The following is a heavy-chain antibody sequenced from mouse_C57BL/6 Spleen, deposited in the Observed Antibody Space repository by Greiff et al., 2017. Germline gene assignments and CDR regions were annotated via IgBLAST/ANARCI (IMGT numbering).Heavy chain of an antibody. V-gene: IGHV1-55*01. CDR3: ARSWSFDD. CDR2: IYPGSGST. J-gene: IGHJ2*01. CDR1: GYTFTSYW. Sequence: QVQLQQPGAELVKPGASVKMSCKASGYTFTSYWITWVKQRPGQGLEWIGDIYPGSGSTNYNEKFKSKATLTVDTSSSTASRQLRSLPSADSAVYCGARSWSFDDRGQGTTLTVAS.